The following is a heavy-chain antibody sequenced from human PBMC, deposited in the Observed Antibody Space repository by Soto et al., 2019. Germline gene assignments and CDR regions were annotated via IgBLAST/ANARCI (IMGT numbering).Heavy chain of an antibody. CDR2: MNPNSGNT. D-gene: IGHD3-10*01. Sequence: ASVKVSCKASGYTFTSYDINWVRQATGQGLEWMGWMNPNSGNTGYAQKFQGRVTMTRNTSISTAYMELSSLRSEDTAVYYCARVKYGSASYYKGVELNKGYYYGMEVWGQGTTVTVS. CDR1: GYTFTSYD. J-gene: IGHJ6*02. CDR3: ARVKYGSASYYKGVELNKGYYYGMEV. V-gene: IGHV1-8*01.